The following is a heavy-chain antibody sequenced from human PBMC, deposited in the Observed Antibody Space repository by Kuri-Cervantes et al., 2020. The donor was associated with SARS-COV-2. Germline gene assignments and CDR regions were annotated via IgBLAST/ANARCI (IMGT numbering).Heavy chain of an antibody. V-gene: IGHV3-30*18. J-gene: IGHJ5*02. CDR2: ISYDGSAR. CDR3: AKPSVAREYSWFDP. CDR1: GFTFSGYG. D-gene: IGHD6-19*01. Sequence: GESLNISCVASGFTFSGYGMQWVRQAPGKGLEWVAVISYDGSARYYADSVKGRFTISRDNSKNTLYLQLNSLTPEDTAVYYCAKPSVAREYSWFDPWGQGALVTVSS.